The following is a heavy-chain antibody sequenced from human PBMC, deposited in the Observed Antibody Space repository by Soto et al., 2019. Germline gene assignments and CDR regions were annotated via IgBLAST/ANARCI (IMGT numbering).Heavy chain of an antibody. D-gene: IGHD6-19*01. J-gene: IGHJ4*02. V-gene: IGHV3-11*04. CDR3: VRDFRGAVAGSEFDH. CDR2: ISSSGILI. Sequence: GGSLRVAGAASGFTCSDYDVGWIRQAPGKGLEWVSYISSSGILIKYADSVEGRFTISRDNAKNSLYLQMDSLRADDTGVYYCVRDFRGAVAGSEFDHWGQRTLVTVSS. CDR1: GFTCSDYD.